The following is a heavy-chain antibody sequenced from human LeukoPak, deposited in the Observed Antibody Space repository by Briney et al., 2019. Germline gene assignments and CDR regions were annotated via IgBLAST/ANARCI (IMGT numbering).Heavy chain of an antibody. J-gene: IGHJ4*02. V-gene: IGHV3-11*04. CDR1: GFTFSTSW. CDR3: ARVQQTGYSYGFDY. D-gene: IGHD5-18*01. CDR2: ISGSGTDI. Sequence: PGGSLRLSCAASGFTFSTSWMSWIRQAPGKGLECLSYISGSGTDINYADSVRGRFTISRDNAKNLLYLQMNDLRLEDTAVYYCARVQQTGYSYGFDYWGQGTLVTVSS.